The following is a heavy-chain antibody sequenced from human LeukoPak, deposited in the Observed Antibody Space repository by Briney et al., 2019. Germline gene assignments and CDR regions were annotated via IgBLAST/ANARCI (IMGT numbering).Heavy chain of an antibody. Sequence: GGSLRLSCAASGFTFSSYEMSWVRQAPGKGLEGVGRIKSKTDGGTTDYAAPVKGRFTISRDDSKNTLYLQMNSLKTEDTAVYYCTTLHMIVPYWGQGTLVTVSS. CDR3: TTLHMIVPY. CDR1: GFTFSSYE. D-gene: IGHD3-22*01. J-gene: IGHJ4*02. V-gene: IGHV3-15*01. CDR2: IKSKTDGGTT.